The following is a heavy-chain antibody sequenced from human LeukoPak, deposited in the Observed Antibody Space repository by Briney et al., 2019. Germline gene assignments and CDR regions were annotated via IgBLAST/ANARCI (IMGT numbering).Heavy chain of an antibody. CDR2: INHSGST. CDR1: GGSFSGYY. D-gene: IGHD3-10*01. V-gene: IGHV4-34*01. J-gene: IGHJ6*02. Sequence: KPSETLSLTCAVYGGSFSGYYWSWIRQPPGKGLGWIGEINHSGSTNYNPSLKSRVTISVDTSKNQFSLKLSSVTAADTAVYYCASGLYGSGRYYYYYYGMDVWGQGTTVTVSS. CDR3: ASGLYGSGRYYYYYYGMDV.